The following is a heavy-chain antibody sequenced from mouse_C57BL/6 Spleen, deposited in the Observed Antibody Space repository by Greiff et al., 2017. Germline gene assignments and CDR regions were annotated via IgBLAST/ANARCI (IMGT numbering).Heavy chain of an antibody. CDR3: AGGRYFDV. CDR2: IGSSVST. V-gene: IGHV3-4*01. J-gene: IGHJ1*03. CDR1: GYSFTNGNHW. Sequence: DVQLQESGPALVKPSQTVSLTCPVTGYSFTNGNHWWNWIRQVSGSKLVWIGYIGSSVSTDSNPSPKSRISITSDTSKHQLFLQFNSVTTEDIATYYCAGGRYFDVWGTGTTVTVSS.